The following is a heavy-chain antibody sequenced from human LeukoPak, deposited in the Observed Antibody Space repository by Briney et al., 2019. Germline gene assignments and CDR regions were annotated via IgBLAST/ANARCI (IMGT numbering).Heavy chain of an antibody. J-gene: IGHJ4*02. D-gene: IGHD2-15*01. Sequence: SVKVSRQASGGTFSSYAISWVRQAPGQGLGWMGRIIPILGIANYAQKFQGRVTITADKSTSTAYMELSSLRSEDTAVYYCASGVVEGKGYWGQGTLVTVSS. CDR2: IIPILGIA. CDR1: GGTFSSYA. CDR3: ASGVVEGKGY. V-gene: IGHV1-69*04.